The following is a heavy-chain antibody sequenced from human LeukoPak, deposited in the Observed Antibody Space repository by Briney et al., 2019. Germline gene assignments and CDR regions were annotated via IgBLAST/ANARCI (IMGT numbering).Heavy chain of an antibody. J-gene: IGHJ5*02. CDR1: GFNFGIYT. D-gene: IGHD3-16*01. CDR2: VSYDGTVQ. V-gene: IGHV3-30*04. CDR3: ARDWGVDT. Sequence: PGGSLRLSCAASGFNFGIYTMVWLRQAPGKGPGWVAVVSYDGTVQYYRDSVEGRFIISRDNARSTVSLQMSSLRIEDTALYYCARDWGVDTWGQGTLVTVS.